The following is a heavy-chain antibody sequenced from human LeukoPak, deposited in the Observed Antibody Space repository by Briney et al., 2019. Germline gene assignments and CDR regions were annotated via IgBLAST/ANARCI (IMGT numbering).Heavy chain of an antibody. D-gene: IGHD3-22*01. Sequence: SETLSLTCTVSGGSISSSSYYWGWIRQPPGKGLEWIGSIYYSGSTYYNPSLKSRVTISVDTSKNQFSLKLSSVTAADTAVYYCARDLRSDYNSWIDDWGQGTLVTVSS. CDR2: IYYSGST. CDR3: ARDLRSDYNSWIDD. CDR1: GGSISSSSYY. V-gene: IGHV4-39*02. J-gene: IGHJ4*02.